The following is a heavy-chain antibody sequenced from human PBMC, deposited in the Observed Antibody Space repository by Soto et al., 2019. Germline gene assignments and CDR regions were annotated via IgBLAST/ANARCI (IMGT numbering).Heavy chain of an antibody. D-gene: IGHD2-15*01. V-gene: IGHV4-34*01. CDR1: GGSFSGYY. CDR2: INHSGST. CDR3: ARGRVPDIVVVVAATSRAFDY. Sequence: PSETLSLTCAVYGGSFSGYYWSWIRQPPGKGLEWFGEINHSGSTNYNPSLKSRVTISVDTSKNQFSLKLSSVTAADTAVYYCARGRVPDIVVVVAATSRAFDYWGQGTLVTVSS. J-gene: IGHJ4*02.